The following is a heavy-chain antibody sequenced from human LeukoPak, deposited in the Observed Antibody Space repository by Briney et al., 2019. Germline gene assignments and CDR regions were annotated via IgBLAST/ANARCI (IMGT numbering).Heavy chain of an antibody. CDR3: SVLGELSLGVNWFDP. J-gene: IGHJ5*02. CDR2: INPNSGGT. CDR1: GYTFTGYY. D-gene: IGHD3-16*02. V-gene: IGHV1-2*02. Sequence: GASVKVSCKASGYTFTGYYMHWVRQAPGQGLEWMGWINPNSGGTNYAQKFQGRVTMTRDTSISTAYMELSRLRSDDTAVYYCSVLGELSLGVNWFDPWGQGTLVTVSS.